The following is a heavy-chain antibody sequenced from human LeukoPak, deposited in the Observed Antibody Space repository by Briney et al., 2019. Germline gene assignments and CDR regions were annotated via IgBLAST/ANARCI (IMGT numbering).Heavy chain of an antibody. V-gene: IGHV1-2*02. Sequence: GASVKVSCKASGYTFTDYYMHWVRQAPGQGFEWMGWINPNSGDTNYAQKFQGRVTMTRDTSISTAYMELSRLRSDDTAVYYCARQSTYGSGSYFVTDWFDPWGQGTLVTVSS. CDR3: ARQSTYGSGSYFVTDWFDP. CDR1: GYTFTDYY. CDR2: INPNSGDT. D-gene: IGHD3-10*01. J-gene: IGHJ5*02.